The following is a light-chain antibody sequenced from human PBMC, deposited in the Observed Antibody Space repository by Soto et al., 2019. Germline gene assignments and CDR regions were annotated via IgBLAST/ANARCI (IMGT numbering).Light chain of an antibody. CDR3: QKYYDWPIT. CDR2: GAS. CDR1: QSVSST. V-gene: IGKV3-15*01. Sequence: ELVMTQSPATLSLSPGESATLSCRGSQSVSSTLAWYQQKTGQAPRLLIYGASTRATGIPARLSGSGSGTELNLTISRLQSEDFAVYYCQKYYDWPITCGQGTRLEIK. J-gene: IGKJ5*01.